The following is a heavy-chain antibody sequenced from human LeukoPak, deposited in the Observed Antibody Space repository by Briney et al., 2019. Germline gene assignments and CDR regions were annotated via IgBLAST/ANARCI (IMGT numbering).Heavy chain of an antibody. Sequence: APVKVSCKASGYTFTGYYIHWVRQAPGQGLEWVGWINPNIGGTNYAQRFQDRVTMTRDTSIGTAYMELSRLRSDDTAVYFCARDVGELPNAFDIWGQGTMVTVSS. CDR1: GYTFTGYY. CDR2: INPNIGGT. J-gene: IGHJ3*02. V-gene: IGHV1-2*02. CDR3: ARDVGELPNAFDI. D-gene: IGHD1-26*01.